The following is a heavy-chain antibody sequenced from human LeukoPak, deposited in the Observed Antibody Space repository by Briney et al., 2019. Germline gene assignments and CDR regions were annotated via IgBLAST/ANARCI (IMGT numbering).Heavy chain of an antibody. J-gene: IGHJ4*02. V-gene: IGHV3-21*04. D-gene: IGHD5-24*01. CDR2: ISSSSSYI. CDR1: GFTFSNYE. CDR3: AKDDGWVQYAN. Sequence: GGSLRLSCAASGFTFSNYEMNWVRQAPGKGLEWVSSISSSSSYIYYADSVKGRFTISRDNSKNTLYLQMNSLRAEDTAVYYCAKDDGWVQYANWGQGTLVTVSS.